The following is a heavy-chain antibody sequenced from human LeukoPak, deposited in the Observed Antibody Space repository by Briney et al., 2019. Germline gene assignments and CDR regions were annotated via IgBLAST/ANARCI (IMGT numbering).Heavy chain of an antibody. CDR2: LYIDGST. D-gene: IGHD3-10*01. CDR1: GFTVSNNY. V-gene: IGHV3-66*01. CDR3: ARVQGSYGQSDV. Sequence: GGSLRLSCAASGFTVSNNYMSWVRQAPGKGLEWVSILYIDGSTYYADPVKGKFTISRDNSKNTLYLQMNSLRDEDTALYYCARVQGSYGQSDVWGQGTTVTISS. J-gene: IGHJ6*02.